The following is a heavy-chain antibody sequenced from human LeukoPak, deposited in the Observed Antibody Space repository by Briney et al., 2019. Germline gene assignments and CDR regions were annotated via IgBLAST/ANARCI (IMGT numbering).Heavy chain of an antibody. CDR3: AKALYGDSRTLSMDV. J-gene: IGHJ6*02. Sequence: GGSLRLSCAASGFRFSSYAMSWVRQAPGEGLEWVSAISGSGVSTYYADSVKGRFTVSRDNSKNTLYLQMNSLRAEDTAVYYCAKALYGDSRTLSMDVWGQGTTVTVSS. CDR1: GFRFSSYA. V-gene: IGHV3-23*01. CDR2: ISGSGVST. D-gene: IGHD3-22*01.